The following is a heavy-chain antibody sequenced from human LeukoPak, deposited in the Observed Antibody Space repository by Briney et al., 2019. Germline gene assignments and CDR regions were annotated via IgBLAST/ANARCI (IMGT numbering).Heavy chain of an antibody. D-gene: IGHD3-10*01. Sequence: ASVKVSCKASGYTFTGYYMHWVRQAPGQGLEWMGWISPNSGATSYAQKFQGRVTMTRDTSISTAYMELSRLRSDDTAVYYCARGNRHITMVRGPQGYWGQGTLVTVSS. J-gene: IGHJ4*02. CDR3: ARGNRHITMVRGPQGY. CDR2: ISPNSGAT. V-gene: IGHV1-2*02. CDR1: GYTFTGYY.